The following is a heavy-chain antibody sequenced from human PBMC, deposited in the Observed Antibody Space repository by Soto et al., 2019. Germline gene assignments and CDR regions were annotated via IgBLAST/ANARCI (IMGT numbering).Heavy chain of an antibody. Sequence: GGSLRLSCAASGFTFSDYYMSWIRQAPGKXLEWVSYISSSGSTIYYADSVKGRFTISRDNAKNSLYLQMNSLRAEDTAVYYCARGVLYDFWSGYYTRGYYYYGMDVWGQGTTVTVSS. J-gene: IGHJ6*02. CDR2: ISSSGSTI. D-gene: IGHD3-3*01. CDR1: GFTFSDYY. V-gene: IGHV3-11*01. CDR3: ARGVLYDFWSGYYTRGYYYYGMDV.